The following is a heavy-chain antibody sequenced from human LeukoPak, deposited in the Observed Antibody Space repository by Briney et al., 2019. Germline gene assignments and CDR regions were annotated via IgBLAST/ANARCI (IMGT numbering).Heavy chain of an antibody. V-gene: IGHV3-30*02. J-gene: IGHJ4*02. Sequence: GGSLRLSCAASGFIFNSYAMSWVRQAPGKRLEWVAFIRYDGSNRNYTDSVKGRFTISRDNSKNTLYLQMNSLRAEDTAVYYCAREPPLGSYIDYWGQGTLVTVSS. CDR3: AREPPLGSYIDY. D-gene: IGHD3-10*01. CDR1: GFIFNSYA. CDR2: IRYDGSNR.